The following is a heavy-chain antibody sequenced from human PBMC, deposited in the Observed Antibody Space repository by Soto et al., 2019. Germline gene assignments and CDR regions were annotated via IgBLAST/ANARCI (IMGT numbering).Heavy chain of an antibody. V-gene: IGHV1-3*01. CDR1: GYTFTGYY. Sequence: ASVKVSCKASGYTFTGYYMHWVRQAPGQGLEWMGWISANNGNTNYSQKFQGRVTITRDTSASTAYMELSSLRSEDTAVYYCARDVGGMDVWGQGTTVTVSS. CDR3: ARDVGGMDV. CDR2: ISANNGNT. D-gene: IGHD1-26*01. J-gene: IGHJ6*02.